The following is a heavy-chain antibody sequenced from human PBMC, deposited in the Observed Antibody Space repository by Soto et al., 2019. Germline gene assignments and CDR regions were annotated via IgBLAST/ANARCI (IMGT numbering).Heavy chain of an antibody. Sequence: QVQLQESGPGLVKPSETLSLTCTVSGGSISSYYWSWIRQPPGKGLEWIGYIYYSGSTNYNPSLKSRVTISVDTSKNQFSLKLSSVTAADTAVYYCARERSSSSPVDYWGQGTLGTVSS. J-gene: IGHJ4*02. CDR1: GGSISSYY. V-gene: IGHV4-59*01. D-gene: IGHD6-6*01. CDR3: ARERSSSSPVDY. CDR2: IYYSGST.